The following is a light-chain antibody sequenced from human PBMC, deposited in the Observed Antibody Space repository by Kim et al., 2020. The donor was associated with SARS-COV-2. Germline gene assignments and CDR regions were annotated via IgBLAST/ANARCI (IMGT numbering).Light chain of an antibody. CDR2: AAY. CDR3: QQNNSYPIT. J-gene: IGKJ5*01. Sequence: AYVGERVTITCRASQSISSYVAWYQHKPGRAPKLLSYAAYTLQSGVPSRFSGSGSGTDFTLTISSLQPEDFATYYCQQNNSYPITFGEGTRLEIK. V-gene: IGKV1-9*01. CDR1: QSISSY.